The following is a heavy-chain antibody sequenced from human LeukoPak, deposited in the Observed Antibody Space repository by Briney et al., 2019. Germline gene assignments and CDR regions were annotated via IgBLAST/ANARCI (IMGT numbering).Heavy chain of an antibody. CDR3: ARAAIAAAGGIDY. CDR2: ISSSGSTI. CDR1: GFTFSSYE. D-gene: IGHD6-13*01. J-gene: IGHJ4*02. V-gene: IGHV3-48*03. Sequence: PGGSLRLSCAASGFTFSSYEKNWVRQAPGKGLEWVSYISSSGSTIYYADSVKGRFTISRGNAKNSLYLQMNSLRAEDTAVYYCARAAIAAAGGIDYSGQGTLVTVSS.